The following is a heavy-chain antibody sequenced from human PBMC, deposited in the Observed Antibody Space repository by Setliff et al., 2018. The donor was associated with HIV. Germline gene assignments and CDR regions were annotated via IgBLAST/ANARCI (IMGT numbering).Heavy chain of an antibody. CDR2: ISSSSSYI. Sequence: PGGSLRLSCAASGFTFSSYSMNWVRQAPGKGLEWVSSISSSSSYIYYADSVKGRFSISRDNTERYVFLEMNSLRAEDTALYYCARHWGRDLGHAFETWGQGTMVTVSS. CDR1: GFTFSSYS. V-gene: IGHV3-21*04. D-gene: IGHD3-16*01. J-gene: IGHJ3*02. CDR3: ARHWGRDLGHAFET.